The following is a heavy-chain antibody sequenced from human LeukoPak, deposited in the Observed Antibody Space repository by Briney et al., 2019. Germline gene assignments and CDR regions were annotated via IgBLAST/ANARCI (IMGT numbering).Heavy chain of an antibody. CDR1: GGTFSSYA. D-gene: IGHD3-10*01. CDR3: ATGLTDYFDAFDI. V-gene: IGHV1-69*13. Sequence: GASVKVSCKASGGTFSSYAISWVRQAPGQGLEWMGGIIPIFGTANYAQKFQGRVTITADESTSTAYMELSSLRSEDTAVYYCATGLTDYFDAFDIWGQGTMVTVSS. CDR2: IIPIFGTA. J-gene: IGHJ3*02.